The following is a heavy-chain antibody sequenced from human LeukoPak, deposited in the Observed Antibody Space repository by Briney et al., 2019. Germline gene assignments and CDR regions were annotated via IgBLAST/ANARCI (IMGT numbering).Heavy chain of an antibody. Sequence: PSETLSLTCTVSGGSISSYHWSWIRQPPGKGLEWIGYIYYSGSTNYNPSLKSRVTISVDTSKNQFSLKLSSVTAADTAVYYCARMYYYDSTPGFDPWGQGTLVTVSS. J-gene: IGHJ5*02. CDR1: GGSISSYH. CDR3: ARMYYYDSTPGFDP. CDR2: IYYSGST. V-gene: IGHV4-59*01. D-gene: IGHD3-22*01.